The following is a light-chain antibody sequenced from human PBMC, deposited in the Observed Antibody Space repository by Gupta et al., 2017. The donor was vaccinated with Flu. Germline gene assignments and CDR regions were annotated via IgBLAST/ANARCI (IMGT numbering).Light chain of an antibody. CDR1: SSSVSTSDY. Sequence: SSSSVSTSDYPSCQQLSPAHPPRTLIYNSDPRSSGVPDRFSGSILGCRAALTITVAEAEDECYYYCFLYMSSGTVLFGGGTKLTVL. V-gene: IGLV8-61*01. CDR2: NSD. J-gene: IGLJ2*01. CDR3: FLYMSSGTVL.